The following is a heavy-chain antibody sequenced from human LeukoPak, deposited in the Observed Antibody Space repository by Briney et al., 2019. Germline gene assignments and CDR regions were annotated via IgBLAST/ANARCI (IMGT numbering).Heavy chain of an antibody. V-gene: IGHV4-61*02. CDR1: GASISSGSFY. Sequence: TSETLSLTCTVSGASISSGSFYWSWIRQPAGKGLEWIGRIYTNGITNYNPSLKSRVTISVDTSKNQFSLKLSSVTAADTAVYYCARGGRRGSSRLVTAILILDYWGQGTLVTVSS. J-gene: IGHJ4*02. CDR2: IYTNGIT. D-gene: IGHD2-21*02. CDR3: ARGGRRGSSRLVTAILILDY.